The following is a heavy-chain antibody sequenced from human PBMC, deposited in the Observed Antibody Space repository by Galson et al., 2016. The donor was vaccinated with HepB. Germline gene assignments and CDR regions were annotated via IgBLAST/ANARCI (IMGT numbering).Heavy chain of an antibody. J-gene: IGHJ3*01. Sequence: VRQMPGRGLEWMGIIYPGDSDTRYSPSFQGQVTISADKSISTAYLQWSSLKASDTAMYYCARPLVPVVPYAFDVWGQGTMVTVSS. V-gene: IGHV5-51*01. CDR2: IYPGDSDT. CDR3: ARPLVPVVPYAFDV. D-gene: IGHD2-2*01.